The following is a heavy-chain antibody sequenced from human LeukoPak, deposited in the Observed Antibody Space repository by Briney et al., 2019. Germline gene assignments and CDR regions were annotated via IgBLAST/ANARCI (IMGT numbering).Heavy chain of an antibody. Sequence: SETLSLTCTVSGGSISTYSWSWIRQPPGKGLGWIGYIYYSGSTNYNPSLKSRVTISLDTSKNQFSLKLNSVTAADTAMYYCARSFSPNYYDLLDYWGQGTLVTVSS. V-gene: IGHV4-59*01. CDR2: IYYSGST. D-gene: IGHD3-22*01. CDR3: ARSFSPNYYDLLDY. J-gene: IGHJ4*02. CDR1: GGSISTYS.